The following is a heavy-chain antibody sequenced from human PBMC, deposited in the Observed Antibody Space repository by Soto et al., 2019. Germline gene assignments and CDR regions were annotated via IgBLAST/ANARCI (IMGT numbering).Heavy chain of an antibody. J-gene: IGHJ4*02. Sequence: VQLVESGGGVVQPGRSLRLSCAASGFTFSSYGMHWVRQAPGKGLEWVAVIWYDGSNKYYADSVKGRFTISRDNSKNTLYLQMNSLRAEDTAVYYCARGVPDWCSGGSCYQERFDYWGQGTLVTVSS. CDR2: IWYDGSNK. CDR1: GFTFSSYG. D-gene: IGHD2-15*01. CDR3: ARGVPDWCSGGSCYQERFDY. V-gene: IGHV3-33*01.